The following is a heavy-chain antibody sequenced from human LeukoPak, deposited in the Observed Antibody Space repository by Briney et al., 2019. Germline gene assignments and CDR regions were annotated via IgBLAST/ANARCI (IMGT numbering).Heavy chain of an antibody. CDR1: GYTFTSYY. Sequence: ASVNVSFKGSGYTFTSYYMQGVRQAPGQGLEGVGIINRSGASTSHAQKFQGTVTMTRDTSTSTVYMELSSLTSEDTAVYYCARAITMIVVVPFYWGQGTLVTVSS. D-gene: IGHD3-22*01. CDR2: INRSGAST. V-gene: IGHV1-46*01. J-gene: IGHJ4*02. CDR3: ARAITMIVVVPFY.